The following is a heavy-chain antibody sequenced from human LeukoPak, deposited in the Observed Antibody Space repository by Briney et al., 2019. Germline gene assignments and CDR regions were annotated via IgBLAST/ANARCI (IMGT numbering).Heavy chain of an antibody. Sequence: SETLSLTCVVSGDSISPYYWNWIRQSPGKGLEWIGYIYYRGDTNYNPSLKSRVTMSVDTSKNQFSLRLSSVTAADTAVYYCARSQQLIRTFDSWGQGTLVAVSS. CDR3: ARSQQLIRTFDS. J-gene: IGHJ4*02. D-gene: IGHD6-13*01. CDR1: GDSISPYY. V-gene: IGHV4-59*01. CDR2: IYYRGDT.